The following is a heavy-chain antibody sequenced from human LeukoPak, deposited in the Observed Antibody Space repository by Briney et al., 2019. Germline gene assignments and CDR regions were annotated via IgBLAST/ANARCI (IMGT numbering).Heavy chain of an antibody. D-gene: IGHD3-22*01. CDR2: IIPILGIT. Sequence: SVKVSCKASGGTFNNYAINWVRQAPGQGLEWMGGIIPILGITNYAQKFQGRVTITADKSTSTAYMELSSLRSEDTAVYSCASFYYDSSGYDAFDIWGQGTMVTVSS. CDR1: GGTFNNYA. CDR3: ASFYYDSSGYDAFDI. V-gene: IGHV1-69*04. J-gene: IGHJ3*02.